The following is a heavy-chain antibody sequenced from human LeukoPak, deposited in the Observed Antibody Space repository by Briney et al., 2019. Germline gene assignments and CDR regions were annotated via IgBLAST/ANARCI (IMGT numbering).Heavy chain of an antibody. CDR1: GFTFIDYY. D-gene: IGHD3-10*01. V-gene: IGHV3-11*01. CDR2: ISSSGTII. J-gene: IGHJ2*01. CDR3: ARVTLGFGRYFDL. Sequence: GPSLTLSRSPSGFTFIDYYMSWIRQPPGKGRGWVSYISSSGTIIYSAASVKGRFTNSRDKSKNTPNLQMNSLRAAHTCVNYCARVTLGFGRYFDLWGRGTLVAVSS.